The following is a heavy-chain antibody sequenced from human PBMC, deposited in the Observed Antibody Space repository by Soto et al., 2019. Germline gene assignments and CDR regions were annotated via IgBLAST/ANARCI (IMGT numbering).Heavy chain of an antibody. J-gene: IGHJ4*02. Sequence: QMQLVQSGPEVKKPGTSVKVSCKASGFTFTSSAVQWVRQARGKSLEWIGWIVVGSGNTNYAQKFQERVTITRDMSTITVYMELSSLRSEDTAVYYCAAVPTLRTYYYDSRGPQGPDYWGQGTLVTVSS. CDR3: AAVPTLRTYYYDSRGPQGPDY. CDR1: GFTFTSSA. V-gene: IGHV1-58*01. CDR2: IVVGSGNT. D-gene: IGHD3-22*01.